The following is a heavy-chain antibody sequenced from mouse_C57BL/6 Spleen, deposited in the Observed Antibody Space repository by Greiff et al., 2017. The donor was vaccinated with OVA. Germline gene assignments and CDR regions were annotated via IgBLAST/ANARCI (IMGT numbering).Heavy chain of an antibody. V-gene: IGHV5-12*01. J-gene: IGHJ1*03. CDR3: ARRGYYGSSAYWYFDV. D-gene: IGHD1-1*01. CDR1: GFTFSDYY. CDR2: ISNGGGST. Sequence: EVKLVESGGGLVQPGGSLKLSCAASGFTFSDYYMYWVRQTPEKRLEWVAYISNGGGSTYYPDTVKGRFTISRDNAKNTLYLQMSRLKSEDTAMYYCARRGYYGSSAYWYFDVWGTGTTVTVSS.